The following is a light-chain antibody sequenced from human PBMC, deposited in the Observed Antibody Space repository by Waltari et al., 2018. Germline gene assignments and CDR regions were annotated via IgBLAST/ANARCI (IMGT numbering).Light chain of an antibody. Sequence: SFELTQPSSVSVSPGQTTSIPCSADHLASKWTSWSQQKAGQSPVLVIYADSERPSGVPGRFSAARSGDTVTLNISGTQDLDEADYYCQTWDSNIFVFGPGTKVTVL. V-gene: IGLV3-1*01. CDR1: HLASKW. CDR2: ADS. J-gene: IGLJ1*01. CDR3: QTWDSNIFV.